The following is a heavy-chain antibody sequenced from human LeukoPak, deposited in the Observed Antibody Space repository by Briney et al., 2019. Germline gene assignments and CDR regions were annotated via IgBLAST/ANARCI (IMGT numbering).Heavy chain of an antibody. CDR3: ARVDITMVRGVTTFDP. CDR2: IYYSGST. Sequence: SETLSLTCTVSGGSISSYYWSWIRQPPGKGLEWLGYIYYSGSTNYNPSLKSRVTISVDTSKNQFSLKLSSVTAADTAVYYCARVDITMVRGVTTFDPWGQGTLVTVSS. J-gene: IGHJ5*02. D-gene: IGHD3-10*01. V-gene: IGHV4-59*01. CDR1: GGSISSYY.